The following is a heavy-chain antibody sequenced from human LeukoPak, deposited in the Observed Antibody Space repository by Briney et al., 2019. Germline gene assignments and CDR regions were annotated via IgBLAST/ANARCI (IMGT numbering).Heavy chain of an antibody. Sequence: GESLKISCKGSGYNFITYWIGWVRQMPGKGLEWMGIIYPDDSDTRYSPSFQGQVTISADKSISTAYLQWSSLKASDTAMYYCARGQTAMVTPFDYWGQGTLVTVSS. CDR1: GYNFITYW. V-gene: IGHV5-51*01. D-gene: IGHD5-18*01. CDR2: IYPDDSDT. CDR3: ARGQTAMVTPFDY. J-gene: IGHJ4*02.